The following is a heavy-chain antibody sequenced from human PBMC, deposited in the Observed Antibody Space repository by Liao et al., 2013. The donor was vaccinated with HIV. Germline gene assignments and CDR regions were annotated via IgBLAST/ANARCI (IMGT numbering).Heavy chain of an antibody. J-gene: IGHJ4*02. Sequence: QVQLQQWGAGLLKSSETLSLTCAVYGGSFSGYYWSWIRQPPGKGLEWIGEINHSGSTNYNPSLKSRVTISVDTSKNQFSLKLSSVTAADTAVYYCARGPYYYGSGSSPVFDYWGQGTLVTVSS. CDR3: ARGPYYYGSGSSPVFDY. D-gene: IGHD3-10*01. CDR1: GGSFSGYY. V-gene: IGHV4-34*01. CDR2: INHSGST.